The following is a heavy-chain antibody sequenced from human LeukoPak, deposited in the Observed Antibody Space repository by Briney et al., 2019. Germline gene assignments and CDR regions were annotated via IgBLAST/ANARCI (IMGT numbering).Heavy chain of an antibody. CDR1: GFTFSSYW. V-gene: IGHV3-7*01. Sequence: GGSLRLSCAASGFTFSSYWMSWVRQAPGKGLEWVANIKQDGSEKYYVDSVKGRFTISRDNAKNSLYLQMNSLRAEDTAVYYCVREDGDYWSQNWFDPWGQGTLVTVSS. CDR2: IKQDGSEK. CDR3: VREDGDYWSQNWFDP. J-gene: IGHJ5*02. D-gene: IGHD4-17*01.